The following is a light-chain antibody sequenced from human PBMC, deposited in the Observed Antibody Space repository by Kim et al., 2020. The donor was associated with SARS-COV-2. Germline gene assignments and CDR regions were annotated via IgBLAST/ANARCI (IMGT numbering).Light chain of an antibody. CDR3: QQYSSYQT. CDR1: QSITRL. CDR2: QAS. J-gene: IGKJ1*01. Sequence: YAFVGGRVNTTCQASQSITRLLAWYQQKPGRAPKLLIDQASSLESGLPSRFSGSGSVTEFTLTISSLQPDDFATYYCQQYSSYQTFGQGTKVDIK. V-gene: IGKV1-5*03.